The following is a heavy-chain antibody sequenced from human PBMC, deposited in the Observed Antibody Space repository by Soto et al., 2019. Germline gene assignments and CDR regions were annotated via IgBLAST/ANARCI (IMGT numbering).Heavy chain of an antibody. J-gene: IGHJ6*02. D-gene: IGHD6-13*01. V-gene: IGHV4-34*01. CDR3: ARVPRTSSSWLYYYYGMDV. CDR1: GGSFSGYY. CDR2: INHSGST. Sequence: SETLSLTCAVYGGSFSGYYWSWIRQPPGKGLEWIGEINHSGSTNYNPSLKSRVTISVDTSKNQFSLKLSSVTAADTAVYYCARVPRTSSSWLYYYYGMDVWGQGTTVTVSS.